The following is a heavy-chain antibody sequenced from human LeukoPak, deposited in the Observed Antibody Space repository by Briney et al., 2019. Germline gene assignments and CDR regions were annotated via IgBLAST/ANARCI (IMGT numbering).Heavy chain of an antibody. CDR3: ARRRGTTLNFDY. CDR1: GYTFSSYG. CDR2: INAYNGNT. J-gene: IGHJ4*02. V-gene: IGHV1-18*01. Sequence: ASVKVSCKASGYTFSSYGFSWVRQAPGQGLEWMVWINAYNGNTNYAQNLQGRVTMTTDTSTSTAYMELRSLRSDDTAVYYCARRRGTTLNFDYWGQGTLVTVSS. D-gene: IGHD1-1*01.